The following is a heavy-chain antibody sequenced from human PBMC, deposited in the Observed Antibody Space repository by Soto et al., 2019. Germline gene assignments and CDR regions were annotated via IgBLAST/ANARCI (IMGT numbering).Heavy chain of an antibody. Sequence: QVQLVESGGGVVQPGRSLRLSCAASGFTFSSYGMHWVRQAPGKGLEWVAVISYDGSNKYYADSVKGRFTISRDNSKNTLYLQMNSLRAEDTAVYYCSKDRGYSGYYYDYGMDVWGQGTTVTVSS. CDR3: SKDRGYSGYYYDYGMDV. V-gene: IGHV3-30*18. CDR1: GFTFSSYG. D-gene: IGHD5-12*01. CDR2: ISYDGSNK. J-gene: IGHJ6*02.